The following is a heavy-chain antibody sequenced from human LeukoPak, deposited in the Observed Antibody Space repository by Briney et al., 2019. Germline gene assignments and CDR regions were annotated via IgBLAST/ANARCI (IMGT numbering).Heavy chain of an antibody. J-gene: IGHJ4*02. D-gene: IGHD3-10*01. CDR2: IYYSGST. CDR1: GGSISSYY. V-gene: IGHV4-59*01. CDR3: ARVQTPDGITMVRGVIDY. Sequence: SETLSLTCTVSGGSISSYYWSWMRQPPGKGLEWIGYIYYSGSTNYNPSLKSRVTISVDTSKNQFSLKLSSVTAADTAVYYCARVQTPDGITMVRGVIDYWGQGTLVTVSS.